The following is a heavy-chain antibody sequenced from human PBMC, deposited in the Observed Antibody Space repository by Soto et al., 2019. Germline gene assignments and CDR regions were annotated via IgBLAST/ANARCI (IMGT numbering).Heavy chain of an antibody. V-gene: IGHV3-30*03. Sequence: PGGSLRLSCGVSGVKIKNRGMHWLRHAPGKGLGRVAVGGFDGSEKFYSNSVDGRFSISRDDSNDNLLPQMTGLTRDDAAMYYFERDPQRNFDCRRGYSVSDGFDDWGQGAPVTVSS. CDR1: GVKIKNRG. CDR3: ERDPQRNFDCRRGYSVSDGFDD. J-gene: IGHJ4*02. CDR2: GGFDGSEK. D-gene: IGHD3-3*01.